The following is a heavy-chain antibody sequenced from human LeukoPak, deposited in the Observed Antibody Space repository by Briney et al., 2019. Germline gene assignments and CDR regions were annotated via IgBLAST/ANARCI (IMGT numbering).Heavy chain of an antibody. CDR1: GGSFSGYY. CDR3: ARGRQQLVRSRSWNWFDP. V-gene: IGHV4-34*01. CDR2: INHSGST. D-gene: IGHD6-13*01. J-gene: IGHJ5*02. Sequence: ETLSLTCAVYGGSFSGYYWSWIRQPPGKGLEWIGEINHSGSTNYNLSLKSRVTISVDTSKNQFSLKLSSVTAADTAVYYCARGRQQLVRSRSWNWFDPWGQGTLVTVSS.